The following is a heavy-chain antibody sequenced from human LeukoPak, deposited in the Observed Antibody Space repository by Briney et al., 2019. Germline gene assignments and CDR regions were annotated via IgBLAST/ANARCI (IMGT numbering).Heavy chain of an antibody. D-gene: IGHD1-26*01. Sequence: ASVKVSSTASGYTFTGYYMNWVRQAPGKGLEWMGWINPNSGGTNYAQKFQRRVTMTRYTSISTAYMDLSRLRSDDTAVYYCARSRSGSSLLANWAQGTLVTVSS. CDR1: GYTFTGYY. CDR2: INPNSGGT. V-gene: IGHV1-2*02. CDR3: ARSRSGSSLLAN. J-gene: IGHJ1*01.